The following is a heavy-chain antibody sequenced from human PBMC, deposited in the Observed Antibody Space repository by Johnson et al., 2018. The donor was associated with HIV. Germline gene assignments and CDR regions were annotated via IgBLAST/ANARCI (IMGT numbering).Heavy chain of an antibody. J-gene: IGHJ3*02. CDR1: GFTFSSNY. Sequence: EVQLVESGGGVVQPGRSLRLSCVASGFTFSSNYMSWVRQAPGKGLEWVSVIYSGGSTYYADSVKGRFTISRDNSKNTLYLQMNSLKTEDTAVYYCTRHSSLGYPRAFDIWGQGTMVTVSS. CDR2: IYSGGST. D-gene: IGHD5-18*01. CDR3: TRHSSLGYPRAFDI. V-gene: IGHV3-66*04.